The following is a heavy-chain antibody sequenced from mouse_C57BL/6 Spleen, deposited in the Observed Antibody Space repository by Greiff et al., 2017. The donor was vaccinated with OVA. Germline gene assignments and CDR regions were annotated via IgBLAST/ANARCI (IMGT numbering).Heavy chain of an antibody. CDR1: CYTFTSYW. J-gene: IGHJ4*01. V-gene: IGHV1-69*01. Sequence: QVQLQQPGAELVMPGASVKLSCKASCYTFTSYWMHWVKQRPGQGLEWIGEIDPSDSYTNYNQKFKGKSTLTVDKSSSTAYMQLSSLTSEDSAVYYCARRSSYGYAMDYWGQGTSVTVSS. D-gene: IGHD1-1*01. CDR2: IDPSDSYT. CDR3: ARRSSYGYAMDY.